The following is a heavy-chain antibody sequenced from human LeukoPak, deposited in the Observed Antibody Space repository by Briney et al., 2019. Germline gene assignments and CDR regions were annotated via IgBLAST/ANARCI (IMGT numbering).Heavy chain of an antibody. Sequence: GGSLRLSCAASGFIFNNYAMSWVRQAPGKGLEWVSAISIGGGSTYYADSVKGRFTISRDNAKNSLYLQMNSLRAEDTALYYCAKDGAPSYDSSGFDYWGQGTLVTVSS. CDR3: AKDGAPSYDSSGFDY. CDR1: GFIFNNYA. D-gene: IGHD3-22*01. V-gene: IGHV3-23*01. CDR2: ISIGGGST. J-gene: IGHJ4*02.